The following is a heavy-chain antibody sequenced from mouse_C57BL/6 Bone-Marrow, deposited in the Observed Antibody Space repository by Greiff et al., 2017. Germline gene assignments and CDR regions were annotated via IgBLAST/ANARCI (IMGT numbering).Heavy chain of an antibody. J-gene: IGHJ3*01. D-gene: IGHD2-4*01. CDR3: TRWFYYDYDTWFAY. CDR1: GYTFTDYE. CDR2: IDPETGGT. V-gene: IGHV1-15*01. Sequence: QVQLKESGAELVRPGASVTLSCKASGYTFTDYEMHWVKQTPVHGLEWIGAIDPETGGTAYNQKFKGKAILTADKSSSTAYMELRSLTSEYSAVYYCTRWFYYDYDTWFAYWGQGTLVTVSA.